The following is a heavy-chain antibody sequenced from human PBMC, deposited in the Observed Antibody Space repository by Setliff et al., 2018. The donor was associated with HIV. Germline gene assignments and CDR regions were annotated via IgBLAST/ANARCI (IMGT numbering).Heavy chain of an antibody. D-gene: IGHD5-18*01. J-gene: IGHJ4*02. CDR1: GGSISSSSYY. V-gene: IGHV4-39*01. CDR2: INHSGST. CDR3: AMTGYSATWYLDL. Sequence: SETLSLTCTVSGGSISSSSYYWGWIRQPPGKGLEWMGEINHSGSTNYNPSLKSRVTTFADTSKNQFSLFLSSVTAADTGVYYCAMTGYSATWYLDLWGQGTLVTVSS.